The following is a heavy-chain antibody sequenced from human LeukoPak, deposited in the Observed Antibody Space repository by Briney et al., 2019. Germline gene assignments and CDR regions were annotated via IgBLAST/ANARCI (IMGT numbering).Heavy chain of an antibody. Sequence: SETLSLTCTVSGGSISSYYWSWIRQPPGKGLEWIGEINHSGSTNYNPSLKSRVTISVDTSKNQFSLKLSSVTAADTAVYYCARGPGIAVAGTLGYWGQGTLVTVSS. J-gene: IGHJ4*02. CDR3: ARGPGIAVAGTLGY. V-gene: IGHV4-34*01. CDR1: GGSISSYY. CDR2: INHSGST. D-gene: IGHD6-19*01.